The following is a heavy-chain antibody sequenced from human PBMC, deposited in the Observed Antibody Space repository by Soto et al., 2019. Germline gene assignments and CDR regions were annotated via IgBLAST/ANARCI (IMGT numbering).Heavy chain of an antibody. V-gene: IGHV4-61*01. Sequence: QVQLQESGPGLVKPSETLSLTCTVSGGSVSSGSYYCSWIRQPPGKGLEWIGYIYYSGSTNYNLSPKRRDTISVDSSKNQFSLKLSSVAAADTAVYYCARPLLEWSHDAFDIWGQGTMVTVSS. D-gene: IGHD3-3*01. CDR3: ARPLLEWSHDAFDI. CDR2: IYYSGST. J-gene: IGHJ3*02. CDR1: GGSVSSGSYY.